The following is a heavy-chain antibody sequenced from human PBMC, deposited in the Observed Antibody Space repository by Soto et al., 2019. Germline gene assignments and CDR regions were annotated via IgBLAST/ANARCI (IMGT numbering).Heavy chain of an antibody. Sequence: QVQLQQWGAGLLKPSETLSLTCAVYGGSFSGYYWSWIRQPPGKGLEWIGEINHSGSTNYNPSPTSRVTTSVHTSTIPFSLQLSSVTAAATAVYYCARVTGRYYYRMDVWGQGTTVTVSS. CDR3: ARVTGRYYYRMDV. CDR2: INHSGST. V-gene: IGHV4-34*01. J-gene: IGHJ6*02. CDR1: GGSFSGYY.